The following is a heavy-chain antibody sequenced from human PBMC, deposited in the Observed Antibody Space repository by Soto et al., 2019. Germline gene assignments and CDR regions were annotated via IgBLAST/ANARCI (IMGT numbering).Heavy chain of an antibody. J-gene: IGHJ5*02. CDR2: IIPIFSTP. CDR3: ARHIGRVTIFGVVIPNWFDP. D-gene: IGHD3-3*01. V-gene: IGHV1-69*13. CDR1: GGTFGSYA. Sequence: SVKVSCKTSGGTFGSYAISWVRQAPGQGLEWMGGIIPIFSTPNYAQKFQGRVTITADESTSTAYMELSSLRSEDTAVYYCARHIGRVTIFGVVIPNWFDPWGQGTLVTVSS.